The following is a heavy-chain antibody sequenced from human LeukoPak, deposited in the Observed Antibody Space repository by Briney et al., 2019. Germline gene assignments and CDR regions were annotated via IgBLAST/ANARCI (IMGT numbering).Heavy chain of an antibody. CDR1: GGSISSSSYY. V-gene: IGHV4-39*07. CDR2: IYYSGST. D-gene: IGHD3-10*01. Sequence: RASETLSLTCTVSGGSISSSSYYWGWIRQPPGKGLEWIGSIYYSGSTYYNPSLKSRVTISVDTSKNQFSLKLSSVTAADTAVYYCARAIWFGELYDYWGQGTLVTVSS. CDR3: ARAIWFGELYDY. J-gene: IGHJ4*02.